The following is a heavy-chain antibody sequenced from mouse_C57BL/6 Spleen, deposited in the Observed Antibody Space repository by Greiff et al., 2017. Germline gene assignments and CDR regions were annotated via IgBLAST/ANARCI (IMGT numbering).Heavy chain of an antibody. CDR3: TGGYYGSSSDV. CDR2: IGLKSDNYST. J-gene: IGHJ1*03. CDR1: GFTFSNYW. Sequence: EVKLVESGGGLVQPGGSMKLSCVASGFTFSNYWMNWVRQSPEKGLEWVAQIGLKSDNYSTHYAESVKWRFTISRDDSKSSVYLQLNNLRAEDTGIYYCTGGYYGSSSDVWGTGTTVTVSS. V-gene: IGHV6-3*01. D-gene: IGHD1-1*01.